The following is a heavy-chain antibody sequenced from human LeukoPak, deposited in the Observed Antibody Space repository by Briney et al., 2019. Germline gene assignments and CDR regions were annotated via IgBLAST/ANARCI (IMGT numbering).Heavy chain of an antibody. J-gene: IGHJ4*02. CDR2: IYTSGST. Sequence: SETLSLTCTVSGGSISSCYWSWIRQPAGKGLEWIGRIYTSGSTNYNPSLKSRVTMSVDTSKNQFPLKLSSVTAADTAVYYCARDAVEYSYGYEYYFDYWGQGTLVTVSS. D-gene: IGHD5-18*01. CDR1: GGSISSCY. V-gene: IGHV4-4*07. CDR3: ARDAVEYSYGYEYYFDY.